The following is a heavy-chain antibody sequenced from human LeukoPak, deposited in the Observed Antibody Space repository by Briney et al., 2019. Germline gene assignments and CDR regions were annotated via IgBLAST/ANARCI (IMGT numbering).Heavy chain of an antibody. CDR1: GGSISSGDYY. CDR2: VYYSGST. CDR3: ARGGDYYSSSWHRVDY. D-gene: IGHD6-13*01. V-gene: IGHV4-30-4*08. Sequence: SETLSLTCTVSGGSISSGDYYWSRVRQPPGRGLEWLGFVYYSGSTYYNPSLKSPVNISVDTSKNQFSLKLSSVTAADTAVYYCARGGDYYSSSWHRVDYWGQGTLVTVSS. J-gene: IGHJ4*02.